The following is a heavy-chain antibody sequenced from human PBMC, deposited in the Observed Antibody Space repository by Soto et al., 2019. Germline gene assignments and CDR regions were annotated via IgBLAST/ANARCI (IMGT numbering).Heavy chain of an antibody. V-gene: IGHV3-30*03. CDR2: ISYDGSSK. Sequence: GGSLRLSCAASGFTFSSYGMHWVRQAPGKGLEWVAIISYDGSSKYYADSVEGRFTISRDNSKNTLYLQMNSLRAEDTAVYFCARGPPAVVVAADACDIWGQGTMVTVS. J-gene: IGHJ3*02. D-gene: IGHD2-15*01. CDR1: GFTFSSYG. CDR3: ARGPPAVVVAADACDI.